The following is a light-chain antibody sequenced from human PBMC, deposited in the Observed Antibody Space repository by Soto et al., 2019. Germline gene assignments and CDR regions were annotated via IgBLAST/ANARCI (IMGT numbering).Light chain of an antibody. CDR1: RSNIGAGYD. CDR2: GNN. V-gene: IGLV1-40*01. CDR3: QSYDSSLSGYVV. J-gene: IGLJ2*01. Sequence: QSVLTQPPSVSGAPGQRVTISCTGSRSNIGAGYDVHWYQQFPGTAPKLLIYGNNNRPSGVPDRISGSKSGTSASLAITGLQAEDEADYYCQSYDSSLSGYVVFGGGTKLTVL.